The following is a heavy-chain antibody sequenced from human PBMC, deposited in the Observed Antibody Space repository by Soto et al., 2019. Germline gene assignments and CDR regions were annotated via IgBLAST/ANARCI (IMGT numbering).Heavy chain of an antibody. V-gene: IGHV3-74*01. J-gene: IGHJ6*02. CDR2: INSDGSST. CDR1: GFTFSSYW. D-gene: IGHD6-13*01. CDR3: ARDQGSSSWYYYYYGMDV. Sequence: GGSLRLSCAASGFTFSSYWMHWVRQAPGKGLVWVSRINSDGSSTSYADSVKGRFTISRDNAKNTLYLQMNSLRAEDTAVYYCARDQGSSSWYYYYYGMDVWGQGTTVTVSS.